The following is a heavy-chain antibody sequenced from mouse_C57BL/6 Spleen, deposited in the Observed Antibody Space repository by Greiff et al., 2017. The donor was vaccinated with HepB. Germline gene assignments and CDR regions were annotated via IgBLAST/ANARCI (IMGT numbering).Heavy chain of an antibody. CDR1: GYSFTGYY. D-gene: IGHD1-1*01. J-gene: IGHJ2*01. CDR2: INPSTGGT. Sequence: EVQLQQSGPELVKPGASVKISCKASGYSFTGYYMNWVKQSPEKSLEWIGEINPSTGGTTYNQKFKAKATLTVDKSSSTAYMQLKSLTSEDSAVYYCASVGSTVVARGFDYWGQGTTLTVSS. CDR3: ASVGSTVVARGFDY. V-gene: IGHV1-42*01.